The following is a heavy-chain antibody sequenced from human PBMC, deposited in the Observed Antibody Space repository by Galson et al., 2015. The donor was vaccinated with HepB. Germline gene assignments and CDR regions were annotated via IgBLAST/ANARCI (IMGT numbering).Heavy chain of an antibody. CDR1: GYTLTELS. CDR2: FDPEDGET. D-gene: IGHD6-19*01. J-gene: IGHJ4*02. CDR3: ATGYSSGWYLFNFDY. V-gene: IGHV1-24*01. Sequence: SVKVSCKVSGYTLTELSMHWVRQAPGKGLEWMGGFDPEDGETIYAQKFQGRVTMTEDTSTDTAYMELSSLRSEDTAVYYCATGYSSGWYLFNFDYWGQGTLVTVSS.